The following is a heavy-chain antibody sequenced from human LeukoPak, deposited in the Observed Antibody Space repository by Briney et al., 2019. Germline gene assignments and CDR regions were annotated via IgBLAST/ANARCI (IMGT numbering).Heavy chain of an antibody. V-gene: IGHV4-34*01. CDR2: INHSGST. CDR3: ARGGLGESTLYYYYYGMDV. CDR1: GGSFGGYY. Sequence: PSETLSLTCAVYGGSFGGYYWSWIRQPPGKGLEWIGEINHSGSTNYNPSLKSRVTISVDTSKSQFSPKLRSVTAADTAVYYCARGGLGESTLYYYYYGMDVWGKGTTVTVSS. J-gene: IGHJ6*04. D-gene: IGHD3-16*01.